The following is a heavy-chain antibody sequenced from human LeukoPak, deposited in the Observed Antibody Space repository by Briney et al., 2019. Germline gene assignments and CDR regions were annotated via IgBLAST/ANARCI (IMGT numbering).Heavy chain of an antibody. Sequence: ASVKVSCKASGYTFTSYGISWVRQAPGQGLEWMGWISAYNGNTNYAQKLQGRVTMTTDTSTSTAYMELRSLRSDDTAVYYCARSRIAVAGKVGWFDPWGQGTLVTVSS. CDR1: GYTFTSYG. D-gene: IGHD6-19*01. CDR2: ISAYNGNT. V-gene: IGHV1-18*01. J-gene: IGHJ5*02. CDR3: ARSRIAVAGKVGWFDP.